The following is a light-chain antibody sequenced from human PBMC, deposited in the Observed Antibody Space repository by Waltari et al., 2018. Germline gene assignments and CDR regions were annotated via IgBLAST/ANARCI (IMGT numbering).Light chain of an antibody. V-gene: IGLV1-47*01. CDR2: RND. J-gene: IGLJ2*01. CDR1: ASNIGAHY. Sequence: QSVLTQPPSASGTPGQTVTISCSGSASNIGAHYVYWFQQLPETAPKLLIYRNDQRPSGVPDRFSGSKSVTSASLAISGLRSEDEASYYCASWDDNLSGSLFGGGTKLTVL. CDR3: ASWDDNLSGSL.